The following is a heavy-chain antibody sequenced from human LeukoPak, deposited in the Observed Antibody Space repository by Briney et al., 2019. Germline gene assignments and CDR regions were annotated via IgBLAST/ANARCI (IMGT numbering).Heavy chain of an antibody. CDR1: GFTFSSYE. CDR2: ISSSGSTI. Sequence: GGSLRLSCAASGFTFSSYEMNWVRQAPGKGLEWVSYISSSGSTIYYSDSVKGRFTISRDISKNTLYLQMSGLRAEDTAVYYCAKVYQYSRNHFDYWGQGTLVTVSS. V-gene: IGHV3-48*03. J-gene: IGHJ4*02. CDR3: AKVYQYSRNHFDY. D-gene: IGHD4-11*01.